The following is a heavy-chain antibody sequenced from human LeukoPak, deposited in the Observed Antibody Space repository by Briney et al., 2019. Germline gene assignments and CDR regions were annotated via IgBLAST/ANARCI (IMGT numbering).Heavy chain of an antibody. J-gene: IGHJ3*02. V-gene: IGHV4-59*08. CDR1: GGSFSGYY. CDR3: ARHIITMVRGVTPNDAFDI. Sequence: PSETLSLTCAVYGGSFSGYYWSWIRQPPGKGLEWIGYIYYSGSTNYNPSLKSRVTISVDTSKNQFSLKLSSVTAADTAVYYCARHIITMVRGVTPNDAFDIWGQGTMVTVSS. CDR2: IYYSGST. D-gene: IGHD3-10*01.